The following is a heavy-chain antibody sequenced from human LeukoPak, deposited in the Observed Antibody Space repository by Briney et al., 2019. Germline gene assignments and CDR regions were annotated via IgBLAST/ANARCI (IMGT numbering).Heavy chain of an antibody. V-gene: IGHV1-18*01. CDR2: ISAYNCNT. J-gene: IGHJ4*02. Sequence: ASVKVSCKASGYTFTSYGISWVRQAPGQGLEGMGWISAYNCNTNYAQKLQDRVTMTTDTSTSTAYMELRSLRSDDTAVYYCARSTYYYDSSGYYPLYYFDYWGQGTLVTVSS. D-gene: IGHD3-22*01. CDR1: GYTFTSYG. CDR3: ARSTYYYDSSGYYPLYYFDY.